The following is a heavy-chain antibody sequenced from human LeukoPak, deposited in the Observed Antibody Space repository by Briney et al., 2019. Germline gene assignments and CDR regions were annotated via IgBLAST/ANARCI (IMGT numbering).Heavy chain of an antibody. D-gene: IGHD6-13*01. CDR3: AKASGYSSSWYLDV. V-gene: IGHV3-9*03. CDR2: ISWNSGSI. Sequence: GGSLRLSCAASGFTFDDYAMHWVRQAPGKGLEWVSGISWNSGSIGYADSVKGRFTISRDNAKNSLYLQMNSLRAEDMALYYCAKASGYSSSWYLDVWGKGTTVTVSS. CDR1: GFTFDDYA. J-gene: IGHJ6*03.